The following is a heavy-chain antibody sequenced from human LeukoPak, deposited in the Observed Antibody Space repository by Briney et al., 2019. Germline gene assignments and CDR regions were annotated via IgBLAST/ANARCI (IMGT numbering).Heavy chain of an antibody. V-gene: IGHV4-59*01. J-gene: IGHJ6*02. Sequence: SETLSHTCTVSGGSITSYYWYWIRQPPGKGLEWIGYIYYSGSTNYNASLRSRVSISIDTSKNQLSLKLSSVTAADTAVYYCAGRVATGSMDVWGQGTTATVSS. CDR1: GGSITSYY. CDR2: IYYSGST. D-gene: IGHD5-12*01. CDR3: AGRVATGSMDV.